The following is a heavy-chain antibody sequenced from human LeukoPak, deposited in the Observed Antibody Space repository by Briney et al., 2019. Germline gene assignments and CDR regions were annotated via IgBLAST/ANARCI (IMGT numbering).Heavy chain of an antibody. CDR1: GGSISNYY. D-gene: IGHD3-9*01. CDR3: ARHNDILTGYPFDY. Sequence: SETLSLTCTVSGGSISNYYWSWIRQPPGKGLEWIGYIYYSGGTKYNPSLESRVTISVDTSKNQFSLKLGSVTAADTAVYYCARHNDILTGYPFDYWGQGTLVTVSS. CDR2: IYYSGGT. J-gene: IGHJ4*02. V-gene: IGHV4-59*08.